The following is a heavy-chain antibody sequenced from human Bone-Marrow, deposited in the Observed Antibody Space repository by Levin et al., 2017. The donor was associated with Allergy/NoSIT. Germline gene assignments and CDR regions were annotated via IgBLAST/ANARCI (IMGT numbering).Heavy chain of an antibody. J-gene: IGHJ4*02. Sequence: ASVKVSCKAFGYTFTGNYLHWVRQAPGQGLEWMGWINPNSGGTNYAQKFQGRVTLTRDTSISTAYMELSGLRYDDTAVYYCARGLWEATIPGPGDYWGQGTLVTVSS. V-gene: IGHV1-2*02. CDR2: INPNSGGT. CDR3: ARGLWEATIPGPGDY. D-gene: IGHD2-21*01. CDR1: GYTFTGNY.